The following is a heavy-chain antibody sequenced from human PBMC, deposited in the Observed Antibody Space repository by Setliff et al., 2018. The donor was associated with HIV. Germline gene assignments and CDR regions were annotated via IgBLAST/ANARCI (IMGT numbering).Heavy chain of an antibody. D-gene: IGHD3-22*01. CDR2: IHYSGST. J-gene: IGHJ4*02. Sequence: SETLSLTCTVSGASISSYYWSWIRQSPGKRLEWIGYIHYSGSTNYNPSLNSRVAILIDTSKNQFTLKLTSVTAAETAVYYGARGLSFYDPGGFDYWGQGTLVTVSS. CDR1: GASISSYY. V-gene: IGHV4-59*01. CDR3: ARGLSFYDPGGFDY.